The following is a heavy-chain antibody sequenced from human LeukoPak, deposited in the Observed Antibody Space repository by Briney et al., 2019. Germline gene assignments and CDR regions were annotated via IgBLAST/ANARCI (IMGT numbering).Heavy chain of an antibody. CDR3: ARPRITMVRGAPADY. Sequence: GRSLRLSCAAAGFTFSSYAIHWVRQAPGKGLEWVAVISFDGSIKYYADSEKGRFTISRDNSNNTLHLQMNSLRAEDTAVYYCARPRITMVRGAPADYWGQGTLVTVSS. J-gene: IGHJ4*02. V-gene: IGHV3-30-3*01. CDR1: GFTFSSYA. CDR2: ISFDGSIK. D-gene: IGHD3-10*01.